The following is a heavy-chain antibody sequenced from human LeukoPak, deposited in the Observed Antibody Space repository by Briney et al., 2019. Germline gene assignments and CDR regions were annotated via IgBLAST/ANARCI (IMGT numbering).Heavy chain of an antibody. Sequence: SETLSLTCAVDGTSFSGYSWSWIRQSPGKGLEWIGEITDSGGTNYNPYFKSRLTISADTSKNQFSLKLASVTAADTAVYYCARIESYHILYRPYWGQGTLVTVSS. CDR3: ARIESYHILYRPY. V-gene: IGHV4-34*01. CDR1: GTSFSGYS. D-gene: IGHD3-9*01. CDR2: ITDSGGT. J-gene: IGHJ4*02.